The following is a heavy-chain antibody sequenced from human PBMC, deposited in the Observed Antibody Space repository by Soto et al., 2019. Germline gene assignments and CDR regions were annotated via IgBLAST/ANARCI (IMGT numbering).Heavy chain of an antibody. V-gene: IGHV3-23*01. CDR1: GFTFSSYA. CDR2: INGSGGST. CDR3: AKVLGGYCSSTSCRDAFDI. Sequence: GGSLRLSCAASGFTFSSYAMSWVRQAPGKGLEWVSAINGSGGSTYYADSVKGRFTISRDNSKNTLYLQMNSLRAEDTAVYYCAKVLGGYCSSTSCRDAFDIWGQGTMVTVSS. J-gene: IGHJ3*02. D-gene: IGHD2-2*01.